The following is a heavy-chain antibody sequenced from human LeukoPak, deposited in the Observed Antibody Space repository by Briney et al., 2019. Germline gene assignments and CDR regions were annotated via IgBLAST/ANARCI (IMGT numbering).Heavy chain of an antibody. CDR1: GFTFSTYW. D-gene: IGHD1-26*01. CDR3: ARLGGSYAK. CDR2: ISTDGSST. J-gene: IGHJ4*02. V-gene: IGHV3-74*01. Sequence: GGSLRLSCAASGFTFSTYWMHWVRQAPGKGLVRVSRISTDGSSTTYADSVEGRLTISRDNAKNTLYLQMNSLRAEDTAVYYCARLGGSYAKWGQGTLVTVSS.